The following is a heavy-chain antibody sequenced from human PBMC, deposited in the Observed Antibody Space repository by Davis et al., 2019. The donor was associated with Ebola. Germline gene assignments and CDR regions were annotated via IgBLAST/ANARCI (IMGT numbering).Heavy chain of an antibody. CDR3: ARDFGLAAAGTAFDY. Sequence: SLKISCVGSGFTFEDYAMHWVRQVPGKGLEWVSSISWNADDVGYVDSAKGRFTISRDNSKNTLYLQMNSLKPEDTAVYYCARDFGLAAAGTAFDYWGQGTLVTVSS. V-gene: IGHV3-9*01. J-gene: IGHJ4*02. CDR1: GFTFEDYA. CDR2: ISWNADDV. D-gene: IGHD6-13*01.